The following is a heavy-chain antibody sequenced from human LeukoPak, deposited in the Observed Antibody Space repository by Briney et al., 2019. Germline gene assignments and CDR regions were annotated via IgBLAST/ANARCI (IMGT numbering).Heavy chain of an antibody. CDR3: ANEYSKGDI. CDR1: GFTFSNYV. CDR2: ISGSGGNT. D-gene: IGHD4-11*01. V-gene: IGHV3-23*01. J-gene: IGHJ3*02. Sequence: GGSLRLSCAASGFTFSNYVMSWVRQAPGKGLEWVSGISGSGGNTYYADSVKGRFTISRDNSKDTLYLQMNSLRAEDAAVYYCANEYSKGDIWGQGTMVTVSS.